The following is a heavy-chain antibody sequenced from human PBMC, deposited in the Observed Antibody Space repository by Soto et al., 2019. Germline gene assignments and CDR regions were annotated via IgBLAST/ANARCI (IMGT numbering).Heavy chain of an antibody. J-gene: IGHJ6*02. CDR1: GYTFTSYY. CDR3: ARGDPSYYDDYYYYGMDV. Sequence: ASVKVSCKASGYTFTSYYMHWVRQAPGQGLEWMGIINPSGGSTSYAQKFQGRVTMTRDTSTSTVYMELSSLRSEDTAVYYCARGDPSYYDDYYYYGMDVWGQGTTVTVSS. V-gene: IGHV1-46*01. D-gene: IGHD3-22*01. CDR2: INPSGGST.